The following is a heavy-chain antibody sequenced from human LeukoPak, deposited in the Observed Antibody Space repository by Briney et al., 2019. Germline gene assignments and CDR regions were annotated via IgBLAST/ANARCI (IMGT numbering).Heavy chain of an antibody. Sequence: SVKVSCKASGGTFSSYAISWVRQAPGQGLEWMGGIIPIFGTANYAQKFQGRVTITTDESTSTAYMELSSLRSEDTAVYYCARGPLRYCSSTSCYTGNYYYYYMDVWGKGTTVTVSS. CDR1: GGTFSSYA. J-gene: IGHJ6*03. V-gene: IGHV1-69*05. CDR2: IIPIFGTA. D-gene: IGHD2-2*02. CDR3: ARGPLRYCSSTSCYTGNYYYYYMDV.